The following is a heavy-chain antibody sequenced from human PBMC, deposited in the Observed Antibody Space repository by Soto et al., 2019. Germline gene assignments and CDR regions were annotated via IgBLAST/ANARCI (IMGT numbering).Heavy chain of an antibody. CDR3: ARVGISQWRYFYYIVV. V-gene: IGHV4-34*01. CDR1: GGSLSDYF. CDR2: INHLGSI. Sequence: SEALSLTCVVSGGSLSDYFWSWIRQPPGMALEWIGEINHLGSINYNPSLKSRVTMSVDTSKNQFSLTLNSVTAADTATYYCARVGISQWRYFYYIVVWDRGITVTVSS. J-gene: IGHJ6*03. D-gene: IGHD2-21*01.